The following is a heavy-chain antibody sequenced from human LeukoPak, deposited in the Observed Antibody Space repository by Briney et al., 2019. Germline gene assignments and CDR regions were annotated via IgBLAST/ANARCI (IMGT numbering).Heavy chain of an antibody. J-gene: IGHJ6*02. CDR2: INHSGST. V-gene: IGHV4-34*01. D-gene: IGHD3-22*01. Sequence: SETLSLTCAVYGGSFSGYYWSRIRQPPGKGLEWIGEINHSGSTNYNPSLKSRVTISVDTSKNQFSLKLSSVTAADTAVYYCARGHPYYYDSSGYSRKYGMDVWGQGTTVTVSS. CDR3: ARGHPYYYDSSGYSRKYGMDV. CDR1: GGSFSGYY.